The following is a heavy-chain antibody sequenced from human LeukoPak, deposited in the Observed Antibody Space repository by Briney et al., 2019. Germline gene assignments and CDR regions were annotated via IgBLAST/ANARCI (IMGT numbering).Heavy chain of an antibody. V-gene: IGHV3-21*01. CDR1: QFTFSSYN. J-gene: IGHJ4*02. CDR2: ISSTGRYI. D-gene: IGHD6-6*01. Sequence: GGSLRLSCAASQFTFSSYNMNWVRQAPGKGLEWVSSISSTGRYIYYADSVRGRFTLSRDNAKNSLYLQMNSLRAEDTAVYYCARWPYSSSYYFDYWGQGTLVTVSS. CDR3: ARWPYSSSYYFDY.